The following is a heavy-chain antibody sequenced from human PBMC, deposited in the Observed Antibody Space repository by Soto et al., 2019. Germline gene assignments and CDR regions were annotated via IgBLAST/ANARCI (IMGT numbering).Heavy chain of an antibody. Sequence: ASETLSLTCAVSSGSFSGYIWTWIRQTPGKGLQWIGQINHSGSSIYNPSLKNRVTISTMSNNKFSLELSSVTAADTAVYYCTRGLFSGSSYSGSWYYFDSWGQGTMVT. CDR3: TRGLFSGSSYSGSWYYFDS. D-gene: IGHD1-26*01. J-gene: IGHJ4*02. V-gene: IGHV4-34*01. CDR2: INHSGSS. CDR1: SGSFSGYI.